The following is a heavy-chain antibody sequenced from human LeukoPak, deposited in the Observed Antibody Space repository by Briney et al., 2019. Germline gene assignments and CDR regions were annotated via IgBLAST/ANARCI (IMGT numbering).Heavy chain of an antibody. V-gene: IGHV3-33*08. CDR1: GFPFSSYA. CDR3: ARDATGVRMDV. J-gene: IGHJ6*02. D-gene: IGHD7-27*01. CDR2: IWYDGTNK. Sequence: PGGSLRLSCAVSGFPFSSYAVSWVRQAPGKGLEWVAVIWYDGTNKYYADSVKGRCTISRDNSKNTLYLQMNSLRAEDTAVYFCARDATGVRMDVWGRGTTVTVSS.